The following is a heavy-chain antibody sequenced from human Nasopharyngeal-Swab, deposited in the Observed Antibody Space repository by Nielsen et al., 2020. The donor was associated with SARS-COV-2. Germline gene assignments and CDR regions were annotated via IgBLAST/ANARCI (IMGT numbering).Heavy chain of an antibody. V-gene: IGHV3-9*01. CDR1: GFAFDDYP. D-gene: IGHD3-10*01. CDR3: AKDTRSPSMVRGPFDY. Sequence: SLKIPCAASGFAFDDYPMHWVRQAPGKGLEWVSGISWNSGISAYADSVKGRFTISRDNAKNSLYLQMNSLRVEDTALYYCAKDTRSPSMVRGPFDYWGQGTMVTVSS. J-gene: IGHJ4*02. CDR2: ISWNSGIS.